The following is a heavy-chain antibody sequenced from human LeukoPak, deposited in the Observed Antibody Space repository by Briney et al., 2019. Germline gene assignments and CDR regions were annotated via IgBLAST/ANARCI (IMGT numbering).Heavy chain of an antibody. D-gene: IGHD2-15*01. CDR2: IYYSGST. CDR3: ARLRYCSGGGCYWGAFDV. Sequence: SETLSLTCTVSGGSISSSSYYWGWIRQPPGKGLEWIGSIYYSGSTYYNPSLKSRVTISVDTSKNQFSLKLSSVTAADTALYYCARLRYCSGGGCYWGAFDVWGQGTMVTVSS. CDR1: GGSISSSSYY. J-gene: IGHJ3*01. V-gene: IGHV4-39*07.